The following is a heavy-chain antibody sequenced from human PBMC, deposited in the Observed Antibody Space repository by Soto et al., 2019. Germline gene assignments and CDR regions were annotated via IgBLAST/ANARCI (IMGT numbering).Heavy chain of an antibody. CDR3: ARGGYYDNTWGKLSHYGLDV. V-gene: IGHV1-18*01. CDR2: ISPYNDYT. CDR1: GYTFIRYG. J-gene: IGHJ6*02. Sequence: QVQLVQSAAEVKKPGASVKVSCKSSGYTFIRYGITWVRQAPGQGLEWMGWISPYNDYTIYAQKLQGRVTMTTDTSTRTTYIELSSLKSDDTAVYYCARGGYYDNTWGKLSHYGLDVWGQVTSVTVSS. D-gene: IGHD3-16*01.